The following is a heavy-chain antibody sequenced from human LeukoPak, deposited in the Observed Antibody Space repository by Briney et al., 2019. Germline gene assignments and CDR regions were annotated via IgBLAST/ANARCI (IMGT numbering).Heavy chain of an antibody. CDR3: TTEEGSGLRWENQDDAFDI. CDR1: GFTFSNAW. CDR2: IKSKTDGGTT. V-gene: IGHV3-15*01. Sequence: PGGSLRLSCAASGFTFSNAWMSWVRQAPGKGLEWVGRIKSKTDGGTTDYAAPVKGRFTISRDDSKNTLYLQMNSLKTEDTAVYYCTTEEGSGLRWENQDDAFDIWGQGTMVTVSS. J-gene: IGHJ3*02. D-gene: IGHD4-23*01.